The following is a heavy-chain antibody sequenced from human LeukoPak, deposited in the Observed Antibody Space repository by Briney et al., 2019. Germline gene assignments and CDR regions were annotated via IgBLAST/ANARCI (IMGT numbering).Heavy chain of an antibody. V-gene: IGHV3-21*01. CDR3: ARVMAGYSYMDV. J-gene: IGHJ6*03. D-gene: IGHD3-10*01. CDR2: ISTTSSSSYI. Sequence: PGGSLRLSCAASRFTFSSYAMSWVRQAPGKGLEWVSSISTTSSSSYIHYADSMKGRFTISRDNAKSSLYLQMNSLRAEDTAVYYCARVMAGYSYMDVWGKGTTVTVSS. CDR1: RFTFSSYA.